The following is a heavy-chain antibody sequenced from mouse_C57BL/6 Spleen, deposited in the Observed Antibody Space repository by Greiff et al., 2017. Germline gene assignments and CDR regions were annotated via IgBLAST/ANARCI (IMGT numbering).Heavy chain of an antibody. V-gene: IGHV1-52*01. CDR2: IDPSDSET. D-gene: IGHD2-12*01. Sequence: QVQLQQSGAELVRPGSSVKLSCKASGYTFTSYWMHWVKQRPIQGLEWIGNIDPSDSETHYNQKFKDKATLSVDKSSSTAYMQLSILTSEVCAVYYWARERCYLYWYFDVWGTGTTVTVSS. J-gene: IGHJ1*03. CDR3: ARERCYLYWYFDV. CDR1: GYTFTSYW.